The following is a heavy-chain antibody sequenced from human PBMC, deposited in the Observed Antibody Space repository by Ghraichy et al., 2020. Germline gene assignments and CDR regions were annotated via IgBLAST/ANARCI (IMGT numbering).Heavy chain of an antibody. CDR2: IYSGGNT. V-gene: IGHV3-66*01. CDR3: ARTAYYYDSSGPYFDY. J-gene: IGHJ4*02. D-gene: IGHD3-22*01. Sequence: GGSLRLSCAASGLTVSSNYMSWVRQAPGRGLEWISLIYSGGNTFYADSVKGRFTISRDNSKNALYLQMNSLRAGDTAVYYCARTAYYYDSSGPYFDYWGQGSLVTVSS. CDR1: GLTVSSNY.